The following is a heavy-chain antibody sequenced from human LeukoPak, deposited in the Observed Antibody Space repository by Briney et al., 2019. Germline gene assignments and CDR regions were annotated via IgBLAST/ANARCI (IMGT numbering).Heavy chain of an antibody. Sequence: SGGSLRLSCAASGFTFSNYWMSWVRQAPGKGLEWVANIKQDGSEKSYVDSVKGRFSISRDNTKNSVFLRMNSLRVEDTAVYYCATYKFRGLSDYWGQGTLVTVSS. V-gene: IGHV3-7*01. D-gene: IGHD3-10*01. CDR2: IKQDGSEK. J-gene: IGHJ4*02. CDR1: GFTFSNYW. CDR3: ATYKFRGLSDY.